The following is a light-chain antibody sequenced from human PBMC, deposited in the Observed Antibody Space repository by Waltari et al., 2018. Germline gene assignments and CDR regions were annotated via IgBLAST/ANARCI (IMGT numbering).Light chain of an antibody. CDR1: NIRKNR. Sequence: SYVLSQSPSVSVAPGPTARITCRGNNIRKNRLHWYQQKPGQAPVLVIYDDDDRPSGIPERFSGSNSGNLATLTITRVEAGDEADYYCQVWDSGSDQGVFGGGTKLTVL. CDR2: DDD. CDR3: QVWDSGSDQGV. J-gene: IGLJ3*02. V-gene: IGLV3-21*02.